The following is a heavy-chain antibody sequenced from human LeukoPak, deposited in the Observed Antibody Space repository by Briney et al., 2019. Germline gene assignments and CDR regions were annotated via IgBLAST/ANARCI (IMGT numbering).Heavy chain of an antibody. Sequence: TSETLSLTCTVSGGSISSYYWSLIRQPAGKGLEWIGRIYTSGSTNYNPTLKSRVTMSVDTSKNQFSLKLSSVTAADTAVYYCARGRFLEWLIPYYFDYWGQGTLVTVSS. CDR3: ARGRFLEWLIPYYFDY. V-gene: IGHV4-4*07. CDR1: GGSISSYY. J-gene: IGHJ4*02. D-gene: IGHD3-3*01. CDR2: IYTSGST.